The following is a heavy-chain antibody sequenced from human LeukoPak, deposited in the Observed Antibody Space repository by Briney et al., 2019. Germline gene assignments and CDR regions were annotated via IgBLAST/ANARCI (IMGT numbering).Heavy chain of an antibody. Sequence: GGSLRLSCTAPRFALGNYAMSWVRLAPGKTLEWVSAISGSGDTTYYADSVKGRFTLSRDNSKNMIYLQMSSLRADDTAIYYCAKGMSDYPPQLRFDHWGQGILVTVSS. CDR2: ISGSGDTT. J-gene: IGHJ4*02. CDR1: RFALGNYA. D-gene: IGHD4-17*01. V-gene: IGHV3-23*01. CDR3: AKGMSDYPPQLRFDH.